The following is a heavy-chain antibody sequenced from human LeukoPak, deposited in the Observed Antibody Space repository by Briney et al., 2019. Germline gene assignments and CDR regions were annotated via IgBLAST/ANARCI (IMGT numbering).Heavy chain of an antibody. CDR2: IYYSGST. CDR1: GGSISSDDYY. V-gene: IGHV4-30-4*01. Sequence: SETLSLTCTVSGGSISSDDYYWSWIRQPPGKGLEWIGSIYYSGSTYYNPSLKSRVTISVDTSKNQFSLKLSSVTAADTAVYYCAQVEEGYLDYWGQGTLVTVSS. J-gene: IGHJ4*02. CDR3: AQVEEGYLDY.